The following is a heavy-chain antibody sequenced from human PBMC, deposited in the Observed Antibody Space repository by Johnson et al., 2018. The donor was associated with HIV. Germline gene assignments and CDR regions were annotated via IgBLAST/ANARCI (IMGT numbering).Heavy chain of an antibody. CDR1: GFTFDDYA. Sequence: VQLVESGGGLVQPGRSLRLSCAASGFTFDDYAMHWVRQAPGKGLEWGSGIGWNSGNIVYADSVKGRFTISRDNAKNSLYLQMNSLRAEDTAFYYCAKDTGAFDIWGQGTMVTVSS. V-gene: IGHV3-9*01. CDR3: AKDTGAFDI. CDR2: IGWNSGNI. J-gene: IGHJ3*02.